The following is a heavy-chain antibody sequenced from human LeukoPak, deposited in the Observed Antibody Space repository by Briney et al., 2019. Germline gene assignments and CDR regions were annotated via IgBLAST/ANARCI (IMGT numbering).Heavy chain of an antibody. CDR1: GFTFSSYW. D-gene: IGHD5-18*01. J-gene: IGHJ4*02. Sequence: GGSLRLSCAASGFTFSSYWVHWVRQAPGKGLVWVSRINYDGSSTSHADSVKGRFTISRDNAKNTLYLQMNSLRAEDTAVYYCARDMAARGYGIDSWGQGTLVTVSS. CDR3: ARDMAARGYGIDS. V-gene: IGHV3-74*01. CDR2: INYDGSST.